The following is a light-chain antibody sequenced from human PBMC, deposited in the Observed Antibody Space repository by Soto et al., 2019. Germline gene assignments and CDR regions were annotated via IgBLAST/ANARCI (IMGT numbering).Light chain of an antibody. CDR2: DVS. Sequence: QSVLTQPASVSGSPGQSITISCTGTSSDLGSYNYVSWYQQHPGKAPKLVIYDVSNRPSGVSNRFSGSKSGNTASLTISGLQAEDEADYYCISYTTSTTWVFGTGTKVTVL. V-gene: IGLV2-14*03. CDR1: SSDLGSYNY. J-gene: IGLJ1*01. CDR3: ISYTTSTTWV.